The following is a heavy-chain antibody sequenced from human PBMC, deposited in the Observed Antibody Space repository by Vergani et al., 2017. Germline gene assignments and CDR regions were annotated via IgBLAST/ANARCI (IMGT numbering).Heavy chain of an antibody. CDR3: AASIVSRNPPDYFDN. CDR2: VEDSGYF. J-gene: IGHJ4*02. D-gene: IGHD1-14*01. V-gene: IGHV4-59*01. CDR1: GGSLSGYY. Sequence: QVQLQESGPGLVRPSETLSLTCTVSGGSLSGYYWNWIRQTPGEGLEWIGYVEDSGYFNYNPSLKTRVSMSSDTSNNQFSLMLSSVTVADTAVYYCAASIVSRNPPDYFDNWGQGTLVTVSS.